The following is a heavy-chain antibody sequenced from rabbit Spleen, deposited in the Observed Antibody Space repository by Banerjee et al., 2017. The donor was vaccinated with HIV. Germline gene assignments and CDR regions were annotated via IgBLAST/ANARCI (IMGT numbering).Heavy chain of an antibody. D-gene: IGHD1-1*01. V-gene: IGHV1S45*01. CDR2: IWTGDDST. Sequence: QEQLVESGGGLVQPEGSLTLTCKASGFSFGSGSWVCWVRQAPGKGLEWIACIWTGDDSTYFVGWAKGRFTVSRTSSTTVTLQVSRLTAADAGPYFCTTSDVIYDFKLWGPGTLVTVS. J-gene: IGHJ4*01. CDR3: TTSDVIYDFKL. CDR1: GFSFGSGSW.